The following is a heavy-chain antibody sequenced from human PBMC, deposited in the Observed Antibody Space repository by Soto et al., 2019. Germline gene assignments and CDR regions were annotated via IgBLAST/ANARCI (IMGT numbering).Heavy chain of an antibody. J-gene: IGHJ6*02. CDR1: GFSFGIYT. Sequence: EVQLVESGGALVKPGGSLRLSCAASGFSFGIYTMNWVRQAPGKGLAWVASVGTTSPYIYYADSVRGRFTISRDNAKNSLFLQMNSLRAEDTAVYYCARVMCGDCSAYYYYSMDVWGQGTTVTVSS. V-gene: IGHV3-21*01. D-gene: IGHD2-21*02. CDR2: VGTTSPYI. CDR3: ARVMCGDCSAYYYYSMDV.